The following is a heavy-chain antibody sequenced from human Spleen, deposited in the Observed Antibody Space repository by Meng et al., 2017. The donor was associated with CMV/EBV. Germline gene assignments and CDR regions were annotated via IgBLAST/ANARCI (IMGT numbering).Heavy chain of an antibody. Sequence: SETLSLTCTVSGGSISSGNYYWSWIRQVPGTGLEWIGYIYSNGNTYYNPSFRSRVTLSVDTSKNQFYLSLRSMTAADTAVYYCARAVSAAGTLGGVPWKYWGPGSLVTVSS. V-gene: IGHV4-31*03. D-gene: IGHD6-13*01. J-gene: IGHJ4*02. CDR2: IYSNGNT. CDR1: GGSISSGNYY. CDR3: ARAVSAAGTLGGVPWKY.